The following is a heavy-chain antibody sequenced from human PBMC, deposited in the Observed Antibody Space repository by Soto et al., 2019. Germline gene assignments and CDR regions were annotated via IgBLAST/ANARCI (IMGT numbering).Heavy chain of an antibody. CDR3: ARFNVVETNSYFDY. D-gene: IGHD3-22*01. J-gene: IGHJ4*02. CDR2: VYYTGTT. CDR1: SDSISSGGLF. Sequence: QVQLQESGPGLVKPSQSLSLTCTVSSDSISSGGLFWSWICQHPGKGLEWIGNVYYTGTTISNPSLKSRVAMSVDTSKDQVSQRVSSVTAADTAVYFCARFNVVETNSYFDYWGQGTLVTVSS. V-gene: IGHV4-31*03.